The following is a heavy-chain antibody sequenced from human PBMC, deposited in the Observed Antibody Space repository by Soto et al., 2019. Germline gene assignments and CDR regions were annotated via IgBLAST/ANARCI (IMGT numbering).Heavy chain of an antibody. Sequence: QVQLVQSGAEVKKPGASVKVSCKASGYTFTSSGISWVRQAPGQVLEWMGWISAFNGNTNYAQKLQGRVTMTTDTATSTAYVELRILRSDATDVYYCASGEGDYDESRDYSEYWGQGTLVTVSS. CDR3: ASGEGDYDESRDYSEY. D-gene: IGHD3-22*01. J-gene: IGHJ4*02. V-gene: IGHV1-18*04. CDR1: GYTFTSSG. CDR2: ISAFNGNT.